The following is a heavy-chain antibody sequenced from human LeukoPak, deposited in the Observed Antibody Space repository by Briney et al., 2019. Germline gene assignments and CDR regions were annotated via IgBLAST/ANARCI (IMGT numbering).Heavy chain of an antibody. CDR1: GGSISSRNW. Sequence: NTSGTLSLTCAVSGGSISSRNWWSWVRQPPGKGLEWIGEIYHSGSTNYNPSLKSRVTISVDKSKNQFSLKLSSVTAADTAVYYCARMPTLAYSSSAREFDYWGQGTLVTVSS. J-gene: IGHJ4*02. V-gene: IGHV4-4*02. CDR3: ARMPTLAYSSSAREFDY. D-gene: IGHD6-6*01. CDR2: IYHSGST.